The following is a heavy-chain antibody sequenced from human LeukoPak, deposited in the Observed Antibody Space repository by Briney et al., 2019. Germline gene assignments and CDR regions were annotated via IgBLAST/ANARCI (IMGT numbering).Heavy chain of an antibody. CDR3: ARDLYPAGYSSSFDY. CDR2: IWYDGSNK. D-gene: IGHD6-13*01. V-gene: IGHV3-33*01. J-gene: IGHJ4*02. CDR1: GFIFSSYG. Sequence: PGRSLRLSCAASGFIFSSYGMHWVRQAPGKGLEWAAVIWYDGSNKYYGDSVKGRFTISRDNSKNTLYLQMNSLRAEDTAVYYCARDLYPAGYSSSFDYWGQGTLVTVSS.